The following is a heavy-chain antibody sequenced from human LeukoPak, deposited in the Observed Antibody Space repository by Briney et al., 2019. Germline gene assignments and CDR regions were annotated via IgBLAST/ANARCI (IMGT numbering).Heavy chain of an antibody. CDR2: ISYDGIKK. V-gene: IGHV3-30*18. CDR1: GLTFRSYG. Sequence: GGSLRLSCAASGLTFRSYGMHWVRKAPGKGQERVAVISYDGIKKYYGDSAKGRFTISRDNYKNTLYLQMNSLRSEDTAVYYCAKESTVVTFDFWGQGTLVTVSS. CDR3: AKESTVVTFDF. J-gene: IGHJ4*02. D-gene: IGHD4-23*01.